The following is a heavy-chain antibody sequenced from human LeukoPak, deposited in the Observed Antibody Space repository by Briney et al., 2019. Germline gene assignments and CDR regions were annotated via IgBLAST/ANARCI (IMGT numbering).Heavy chain of an antibody. J-gene: IGHJ4*02. CDR3: ARGRSGQQLDETPTFDY. Sequence: ASVKVSCKASGGTFSSYAISWVRQAPGHGLEWMGGIIPIFGTANYAQKFQGRVTITADESTSTAYMELSSLRSEDTAVYYCARGRSGQQLDETPTFDYWGQGTLVTVSS. CDR1: GGTFSSYA. D-gene: IGHD6-13*01. V-gene: IGHV1-69*13. CDR2: IIPIFGTA.